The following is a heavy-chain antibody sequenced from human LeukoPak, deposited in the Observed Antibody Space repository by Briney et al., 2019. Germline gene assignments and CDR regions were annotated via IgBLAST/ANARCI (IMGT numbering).Heavy chain of an antibody. CDR1: GFTFSGSG. CDR2: IRYHGGDK. D-gene: IGHD2-2*01. J-gene: IGHJ4*02. V-gene: IGHV3-30*02. CDR3: ARSPTSWYFDY. Sequence: GGSLRLSCAASGFTFSGSGMHWVRQAPGKGLEWVAFIRYHGGDKFYADSVKGRFTISRDNSKNTLYLQMNSLRPEDTSVYYCARSPTSWYFDYWGQGTLVTVSS.